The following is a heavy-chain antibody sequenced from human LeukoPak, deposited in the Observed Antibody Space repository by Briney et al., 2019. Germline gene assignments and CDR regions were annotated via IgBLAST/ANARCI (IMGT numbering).Heavy chain of an antibody. CDR2: ISSSGSTI. CDR1: GFTFSDYY. J-gene: IGHJ6*03. CDR3: ASGWSGYYNYYYYMDV. D-gene: IGHD3-3*01. Sequence: GGSLRLSCAASGFTFSDYYMSWIRQAPGKGLEWVSYISSSGSTIYYADSVKGRFTISRDNAKNSPYLQMNSLRAEDTAVYYCASGWSGYYNYYYYMDVWGKGTTVTVSS. V-gene: IGHV3-11*04.